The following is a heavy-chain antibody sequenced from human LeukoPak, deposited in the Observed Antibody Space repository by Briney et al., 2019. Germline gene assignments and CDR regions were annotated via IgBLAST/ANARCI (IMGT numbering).Heavy chain of an antibody. J-gene: IGHJ4*02. CDR1: GGSISSGGYS. Sequence: LQTLSLTCAVSGGSISSGGYSWSWIRQPPGKGLEWIGYIYHSGSTYYNPSLKSRVTISVDRSKNQFSLKLSSVTAADTAVYYCARDFEGLFDYWGQGTLVTVSS. D-gene: IGHD3-9*01. CDR2: IYHSGST. CDR3: ARDFEGLFDY. V-gene: IGHV4-30-2*01.